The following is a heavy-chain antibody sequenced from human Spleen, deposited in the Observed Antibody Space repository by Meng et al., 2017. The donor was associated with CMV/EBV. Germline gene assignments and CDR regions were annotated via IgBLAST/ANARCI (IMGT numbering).Heavy chain of an antibody. Sequence: SGASFRFSLSFWVWLRQPPGKGLEWLWSTYYRDNSYYAPSLKSRVAISVDTSKNQFSLKLSSVTAADTAIYYCARRKGGATRRLFDPWGQGTLVTVSS. J-gene: IGHJ5*02. CDR1: GASFRFSLSF. CDR2: TYYRDNS. CDR3: ARRKGGATRRLFDP. D-gene: IGHD1-14*01. V-gene: IGHV4-39*01.